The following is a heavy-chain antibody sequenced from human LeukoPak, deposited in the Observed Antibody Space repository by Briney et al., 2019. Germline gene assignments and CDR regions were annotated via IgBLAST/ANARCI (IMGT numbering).Heavy chain of an antibody. J-gene: IGHJ4*02. D-gene: IGHD4-11*01. CDR1: GASINTHFYY. CDR2: MYYRGST. CDR3: AREGGLQHHFDY. V-gene: IGHV4-39*07. Sequence: PSETLSLTCTVSGASINTHFYYWGWIRQTPGKGLEWIGNMYYRGSTYYNPSLNSRVSMSLDTSKNQFSLRLSSVTAADTAVYYCAREGGLQHHFDYWGQGTLVTVSS.